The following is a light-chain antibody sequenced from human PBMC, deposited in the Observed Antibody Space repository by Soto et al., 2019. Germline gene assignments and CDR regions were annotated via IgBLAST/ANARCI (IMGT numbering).Light chain of an antibody. V-gene: IGKV2-28*01. CDR2: LGS. J-gene: IGKJ5*01. CDR1: QSLLHSNGYNY. Sequence: DIVMTQSPLSLPVTPGEPASISCRSSQSLLHSNGYNYLDWYLQKPGQSPQLLIYLGSNRSSGVPHRFSGSGSGTDFTLKISRVEAEDVGVYYCMQALQTPTTFGQGTRLEIK. CDR3: MQALQTPTT.